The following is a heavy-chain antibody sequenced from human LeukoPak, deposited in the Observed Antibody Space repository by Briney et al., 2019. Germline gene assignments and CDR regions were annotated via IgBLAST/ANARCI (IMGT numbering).Heavy chain of an antibody. CDR3: VYSGNYRFDY. J-gene: IGHJ4*02. D-gene: IGHD1-26*01. CDR2: IDTDGRTT. CDR1: GFTFSSHW. V-gene: IGHV3-74*01. Sequence: GGSLRLSCAASGFTFSSHWMHWVRQTPGKGLVWVSRIDTDGRTTNYADSVKGRFTISRDNAKNTLYLQMNSLRAEDTAVYYCVYSGNYRFDYWGQGTLVTVSS.